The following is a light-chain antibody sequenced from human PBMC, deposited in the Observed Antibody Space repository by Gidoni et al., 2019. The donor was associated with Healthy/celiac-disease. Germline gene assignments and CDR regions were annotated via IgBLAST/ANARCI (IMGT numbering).Light chain of an antibody. CDR3: MQALQTPT. CDR1: QSLLHSNGYNY. V-gene: IGKV2-28*01. J-gene: IGKJ4*01. CDR2: LGS. Sequence: DIVMTQSPLSLPVTPGEPASISCRSSQSLLHSNGYNYLDRYLQKPGQSPQLLIYLGSNRASGVPDRFSSSGSGTDFTLKISRVEAEDVGVYYCMQALQTPTFGGGTKVEIK.